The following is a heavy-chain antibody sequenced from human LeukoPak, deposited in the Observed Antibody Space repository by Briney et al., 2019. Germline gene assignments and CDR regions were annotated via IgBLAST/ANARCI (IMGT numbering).Heavy chain of an antibody. CDR1: GGSFSGYY. J-gene: IGHJ3*02. CDR3: ARRFCSSTSCPHAFDI. V-gene: IGHV4-34*01. Sequence: PSETLSLTCAVYGGSFSGYYWSWIRQPPGKGLEWIGEINHSGSTNYNPSLKSRVTISVDTSKNQFSLKLSSVTAADTAVYYCARRFCSSTSCPHAFDIWGQGTMVTVSS. D-gene: IGHD2-2*01. CDR2: INHSGST.